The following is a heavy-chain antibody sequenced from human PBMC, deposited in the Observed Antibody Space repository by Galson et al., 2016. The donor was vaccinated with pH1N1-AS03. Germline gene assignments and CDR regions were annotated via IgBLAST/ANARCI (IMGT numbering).Heavy chain of an antibody. CDR3: IKGGAASADLFDI. V-gene: IGHV3-9*01. CDR1: GFRFDDYA. J-gene: IGHJ3*02. Sequence: SLRLSCAVSGFRFDDYAMHWVRQAPGKGLEWVSSISWNSNKIDYADSVKGRFTISRDSAKNPLNLQMNSLRAEDTALYYCIKGGAASADLFDIWGQGTMVTVSS. CDR2: ISWNSNKI. D-gene: IGHD6-25*01.